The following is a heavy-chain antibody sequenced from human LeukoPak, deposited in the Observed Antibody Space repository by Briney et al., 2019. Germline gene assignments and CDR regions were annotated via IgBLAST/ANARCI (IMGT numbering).Heavy chain of an antibody. CDR2: INHSGST. J-gene: IGHJ4*02. CDR3: ARLGWQWLAFDY. V-gene: IGHV4-34*01. D-gene: IGHD6-19*01. CDR1: GGSFSGYY. Sequence: SETLSLTCAVYGGSFSGYYWSWIRQPPGKGLEWIGEINHSGSTNYNPSLKSRVTISVDTSKNQFSLKLSSVTAADTAVYYCARLGWQWLAFDYWGQGTLVTVSS.